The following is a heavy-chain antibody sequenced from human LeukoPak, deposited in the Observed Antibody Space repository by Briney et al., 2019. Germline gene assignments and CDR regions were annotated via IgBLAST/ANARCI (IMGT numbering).Heavy chain of an antibody. CDR3: AKAHRGYALEDY. J-gene: IGHJ4*02. V-gene: IGHV3-7*03. Sequence: PGGSLRLSCAASGFTFTTYWMSWVRQAPGKGLEWVANIKQDGTERYYVDSVKGRFTISRDNAKNSLYLQMNSLRAEDTAVYYCAKAHRGYALEDYWGQGTLVTVSS. CDR2: IKQDGTER. CDR1: GFTFTTYW. D-gene: IGHD5-12*01.